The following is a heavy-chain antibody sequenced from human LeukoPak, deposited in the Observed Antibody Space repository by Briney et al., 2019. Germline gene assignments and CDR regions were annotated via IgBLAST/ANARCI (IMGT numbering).Heavy chain of an antibody. CDR3: ARGPNKDWGVYWFDP. J-gene: IGHJ5*02. V-gene: IGHV1-46*01. CDR1: GYTFTSYY. Sequence: ASVKVSCKASGYTFTSYYMHWVRQAPGQGLEWMGIINPSGGSTSYAQKFQGRVTMTRDTSTSTVYMELSSLRSEDTAVYYCARGPNKDWGVYWFDPWGQGTLVTVSS. CDR2: INPSGGST. D-gene: IGHD7-27*01.